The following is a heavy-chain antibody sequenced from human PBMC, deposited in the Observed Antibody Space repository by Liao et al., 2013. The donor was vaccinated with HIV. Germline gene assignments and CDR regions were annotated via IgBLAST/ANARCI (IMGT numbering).Heavy chain of an antibody. Sequence: QVQLQESGSGLVKPSETLSLTCTVSGGSISSYYWSWIRQPPGKGLEWIGYIYYSGSTNYNPSLKSRVTISVDTSKNQFSLKLSSVTAADTAVYYCARGRWEMATTYYFDYWGQGTLVTVSS. CDR2: IYYSGST. V-gene: IGHV4-59*01. CDR1: GGSISSYY. D-gene: IGHD5-24*01. J-gene: IGHJ4*02. CDR3: ARGRWEMATTYYFDY.